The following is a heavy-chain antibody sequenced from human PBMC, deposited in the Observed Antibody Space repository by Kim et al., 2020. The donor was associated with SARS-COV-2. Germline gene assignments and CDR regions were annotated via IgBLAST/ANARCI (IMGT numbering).Heavy chain of an antibody. D-gene: IGHD6-6*01. V-gene: IGHV4-34*01. J-gene: IGHJ5*02. CDR3: ARLRTYSSSNWFDP. Sequence: NPSLKSRVTISVDTSTNQFSLKLSSGTAADTAVYYCARLRTYSSSNWFDPWGQGTLVTVSS.